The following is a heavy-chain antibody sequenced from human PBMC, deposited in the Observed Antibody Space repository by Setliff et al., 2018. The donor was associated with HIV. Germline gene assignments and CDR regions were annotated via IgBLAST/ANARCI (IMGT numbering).Heavy chain of an antibody. CDR3: ASSDYYDSSSRN. CDR1: GGTFNTYA. CDR2: IIPMLGIT. J-gene: IGHJ4*02. Sequence: SVKVSCKASGGTFNTYAINWVRQAPGQGLEWMGGIIPMLGITNYAQRFQGRVTITADEPTDTAYMELTSLRSEDTAVYYCASSDYYDSSSRNWGQGALVTVSS. D-gene: IGHD3-22*01. V-gene: IGHV1-69*10.